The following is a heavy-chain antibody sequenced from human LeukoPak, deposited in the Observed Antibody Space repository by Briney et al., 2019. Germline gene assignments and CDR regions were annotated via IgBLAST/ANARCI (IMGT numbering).Heavy chain of an antibody. D-gene: IGHD5-18*01. CDR2: INPSRNT. CDR3: AREGATAMVDY. V-gene: IGHV4-34*01. J-gene: IGHJ4*02. CDR1: GGSFSGYY. Sequence: SETLSLTCAVFGGSFSGYYWNWIRQPPGKGLEWIGQINPSRNTNYNPSLKSRVTISVDTSKKQFSLKLSSVTAADTAVYYCAREGATAMVDYWGQGTLVTVSS.